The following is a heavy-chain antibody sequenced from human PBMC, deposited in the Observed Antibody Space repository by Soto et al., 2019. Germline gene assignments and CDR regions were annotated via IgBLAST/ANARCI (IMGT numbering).Heavy chain of an antibody. CDR1: GGTFSSYA. D-gene: IGHD3-10*01. CDR3: ARVFSFGALTMVRGVNNGMDV. CDR2: IIPIFGTA. J-gene: IGHJ6*02. V-gene: IGHV1-69*12. Sequence: QVQLVQSGAEVKKPGSSVKVSCKASGGTFSSYAISWVRQAPGQGLEWMGGIIPIFGTANYAQKFQGRGTITEDDSTSTAYMELSSLRSADTAVYYCARVFSFGALTMVRGVNNGMDVWGQGTTVTVSS.